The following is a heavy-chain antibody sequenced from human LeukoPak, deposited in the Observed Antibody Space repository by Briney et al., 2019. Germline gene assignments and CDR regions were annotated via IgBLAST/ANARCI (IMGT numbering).Heavy chain of an antibody. CDR1: GFTFDDYT. CDR3: TRHWYFDL. V-gene: IGHV3-73*01. CDR2: IRSKANSYAT. Sequence: SGGSLRLSCAASGFTFDDYTMHWVRQASGKGLEWVGRIRSKANSYATAYAASVKGRFTISRDDSKNTAYLQMNSLKTEDTAVYYCTRHWYFDLWGRGTLVTVSS. J-gene: IGHJ2*01.